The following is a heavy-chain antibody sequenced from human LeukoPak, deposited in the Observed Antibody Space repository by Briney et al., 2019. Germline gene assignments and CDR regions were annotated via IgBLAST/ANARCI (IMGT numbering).Heavy chain of an antibody. Sequence: GSLRLSCAASGFTFSSYAMSWVRQAPGKGLEWVSAISGSGGSTYYADSVKGRFTISRDNSKNTLYLQMNSLRAEDTAVYYCAKDPTAYYYDSSGYLDYWGQGTLVTVSS. J-gene: IGHJ4*02. CDR2: ISGSGGST. D-gene: IGHD3-22*01. CDR3: AKDPTAYYYDSSGYLDY. CDR1: GFTFSSYA. V-gene: IGHV3-23*01.